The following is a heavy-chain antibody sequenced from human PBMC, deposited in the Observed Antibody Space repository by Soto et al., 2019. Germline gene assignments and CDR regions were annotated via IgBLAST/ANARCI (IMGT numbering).Heavy chain of an antibody. Sequence: SETLSLTCTVSGGSISSYYWSLFRQPPGKGLEWIGYIYYSGSTNYNPSLKSRVTISVDTSKNQFSLKLSSVTAADTAVYYCARASTVTTRGSRNNWFDPWGQGTLVTVSS. CDR1: GGSISSYY. CDR3: ARASTVTTRGSRNNWFDP. CDR2: IYYSGST. D-gene: IGHD4-17*01. J-gene: IGHJ5*02. V-gene: IGHV4-59*08.